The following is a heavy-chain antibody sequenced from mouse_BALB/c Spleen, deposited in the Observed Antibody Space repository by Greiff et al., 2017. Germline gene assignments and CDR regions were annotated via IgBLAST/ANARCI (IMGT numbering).Heavy chain of an antibody. Sequence: VQLQQPGAELVRPGASVKLSCKASGYTFTSYWINWVKQRPGQGLEWIGNIYPSDSYTNYNQKFKDKATLTVDKSSSTAYMQLSSPTSEDSAVYYCTRGEALWGQGTTLTVSS. V-gene: IGHV1-69*02. CDR3: TRGEAL. CDR1: GYTFTSYW. J-gene: IGHJ2*01. CDR2: IYPSDSYT.